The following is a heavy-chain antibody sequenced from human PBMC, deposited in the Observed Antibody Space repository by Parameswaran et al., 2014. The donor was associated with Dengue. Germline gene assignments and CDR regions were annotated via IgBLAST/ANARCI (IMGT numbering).Heavy chain of an antibody. CDR3: ARAREDCSSTSCYNYYYYMDV. V-gene: IGHV3-7*01. CDR2: IKQDGSEK. J-gene: IGHJ6*03. D-gene: IGHD2-2*02. Sequence: VRQAPGKGLEWVANIKQDGSEKYYVDSVKGRFTISRDNAKNSLYLQMNSLRAEDTAVYYCARAREDCSSTSCYNYYYYMDVWGKGTTVTVSS.